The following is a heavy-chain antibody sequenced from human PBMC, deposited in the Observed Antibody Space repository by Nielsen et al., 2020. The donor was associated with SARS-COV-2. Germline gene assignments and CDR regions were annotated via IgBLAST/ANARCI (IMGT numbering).Heavy chain of an antibody. D-gene: IGHD3-3*01. J-gene: IGHJ6*02. CDR1: GFTFSSYG. CDR3: AKDPSLGLEWDRYYYYGMDV. V-gene: IGHV3-30*18. Sequence: GESLKISCAASGFTFSSYGMHWVRQAPGKGLEWVAVISYDGSNKYYADSVKGRFTISRDNSKNTLYLQMNSLRAEDTAVYYCAKDPSLGLEWDRYYYYGMDVWGQGTTVTVSS. CDR2: ISYDGSNK.